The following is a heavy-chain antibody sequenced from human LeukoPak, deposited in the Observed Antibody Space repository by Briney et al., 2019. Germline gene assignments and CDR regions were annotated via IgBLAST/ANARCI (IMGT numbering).Heavy chain of an antibody. D-gene: IGHD6-19*01. CDR3: ARHLRAVAGGRYFDY. CDR2: IYHNGGT. CDR1: GGSISGYY. J-gene: IGHJ4*02. Sequence: SETLSLTCSVSGGSISGYYWSWIRQPPGKGLEWIGYIYHNGGTNYNPSLQSRLTISIDTSKNQFSLKLSSVTAADTAVYYCARHLRAVAGGRYFDYWGQGTQVTVSS. V-gene: IGHV4-59*08.